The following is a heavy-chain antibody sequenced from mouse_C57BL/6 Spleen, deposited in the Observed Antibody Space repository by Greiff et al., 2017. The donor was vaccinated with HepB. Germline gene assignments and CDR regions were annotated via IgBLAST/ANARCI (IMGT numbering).Heavy chain of an antibody. CDR2: IYPGDGDT. CDR1: GYAFSSSW. Sequence: QVQLQQSGPELVKPGASVKISCKASGYAFSSSWMNWVKQRPGKGLEWIGRIYPGDGDTNYNGKFKGKATLTADKSSSTAYMQLSSLTSEDSAVYFCARLGQKRYFDVWGTGTTVTVSS. V-gene: IGHV1-82*01. CDR3: ARLGQKRYFDV. J-gene: IGHJ1*03. D-gene: IGHD6-1*01.